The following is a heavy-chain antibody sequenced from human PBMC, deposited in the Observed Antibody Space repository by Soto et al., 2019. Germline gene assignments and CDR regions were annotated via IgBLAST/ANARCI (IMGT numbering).Heavy chain of an antibody. D-gene: IGHD3-22*01. Sequence: PGGSLRLSCAASGFTFSSYAMSWVRQAPGKGLEWVSAISGSGGSTYYADSVKGRFTISRDNSKNTLYLQMNSLRAEDTAVYYCAKDAVVSPYYYDSSGYYYHVDYWGQGTMVTVSS. CDR1: GFTFSSYA. J-gene: IGHJ4*02. CDR2: ISGSGGST. CDR3: AKDAVVSPYYYDSSGYYYHVDY. V-gene: IGHV3-23*01.